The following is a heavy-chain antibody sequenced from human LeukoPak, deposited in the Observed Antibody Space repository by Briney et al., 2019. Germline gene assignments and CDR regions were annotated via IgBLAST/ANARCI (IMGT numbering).Heavy chain of an antibody. Sequence: PSETLSLTCTVSGGSISSYYWSWIRQPAGKGLEWIGRIYTSGSTNYNPSLKSRVTISVDTSKNQFSLKLSSVTAADTAVYYCARGIGGGYNSQFDYWSQGTLVTVSS. D-gene: IGHD5-24*01. V-gene: IGHV4-4*07. CDR2: IYTSGST. CDR3: ARGIGGGYNSQFDY. CDR1: GGSISSYY. J-gene: IGHJ4*02.